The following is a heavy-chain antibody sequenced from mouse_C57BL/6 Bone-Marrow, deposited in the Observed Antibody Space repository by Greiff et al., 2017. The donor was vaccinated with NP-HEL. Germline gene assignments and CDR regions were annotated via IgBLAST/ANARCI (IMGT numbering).Heavy chain of an antibody. Sequence: VQLQQSGAELAKPGASVTLSCKASGYTFTSYWMHWVKQRHGQGLEWIGYINPSSGYNKYNQKFKDKATLTADKSSSTAYMQLSSLTYEDSAVYYCARWDGNWGAMDYWGQGTSVTVSS. J-gene: IGHJ4*01. V-gene: IGHV1-7*01. CDR2: INPSSGYN. D-gene: IGHD2-1*01. CDR1: GYTFTSYW. CDR3: ARWDGNWGAMDY.